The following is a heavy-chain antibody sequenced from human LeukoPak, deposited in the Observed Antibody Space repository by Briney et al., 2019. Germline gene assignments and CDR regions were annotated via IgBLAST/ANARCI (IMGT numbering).Heavy chain of an antibody. D-gene: IGHD6-13*01. Sequence: SGTLSLTCAVYGGSFSGYYWSWIRQPPGKGLEWIGEINHSGSTNYNPSLKSRVTISVDTSKNQFSLKLSSVTAADTAVYYCARERRAGAAFDIWGQGTMVTVSS. CDR3: ARERRAGAAFDI. J-gene: IGHJ3*02. CDR1: GGSFSGYY. V-gene: IGHV4-34*01. CDR2: INHSGST.